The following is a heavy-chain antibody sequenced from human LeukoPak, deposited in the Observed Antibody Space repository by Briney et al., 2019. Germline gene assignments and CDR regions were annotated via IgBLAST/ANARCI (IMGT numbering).Heavy chain of an antibody. J-gene: IGHJ4*02. D-gene: IGHD1-7*01. CDR2: IYYRGST. CDR3: ARRGITGTTVDY. V-gene: IGHV4-39*01. CDR1: GDSISSTTSY. Sequence: SETLSLTCTVSGDSISSTTSYWGWIRQPPGKGLEWIGNIYYRGSTYNNPSLKSRVTISVDTSNNQFSLKLSSVTAADTAVYYCARRGITGTTVDYWGQGTLVTVSS.